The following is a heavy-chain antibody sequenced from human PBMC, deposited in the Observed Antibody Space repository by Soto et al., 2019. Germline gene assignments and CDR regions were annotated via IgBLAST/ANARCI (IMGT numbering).Heavy chain of an antibody. J-gene: IGHJ4*02. Sequence: QVQLVESGGGVVQPGRSLRLSCAASGFTFSSYGMHWVRQAPGKGLEWVAVISYDGSNKYYADSVKGRFTISRDNSKNTLYLQMNRLRAEDTAVYYCAKGVGRYFDWLERREYYFDYWGQGTLVTVSS. CDR3: AKGVGRYFDWLERREYYFDY. D-gene: IGHD3-9*01. CDR2: ISYDGSNK. V-gene: IGHV3-30*18. CDR1: GFTFSSYG.